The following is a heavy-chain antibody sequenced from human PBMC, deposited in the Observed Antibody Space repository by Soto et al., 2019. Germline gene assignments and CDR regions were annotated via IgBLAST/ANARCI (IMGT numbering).Heavy chain of an antibody. CDR3: ARVAAAGPLEGAFDI. CDR2: ISAYNGNT. V-gene: IGHV1-18*04. J-gene: IGHJ3*02. D-gene: IGHD6-13*01. CDR1: GYTFTSYG. Sequence: QVQLVQSGAEVKKPGASVKVSCKASGYTFTSYGISWVRQAPGQGLEWMGWISAYNGNTNYAQKLQGRVTMTTDPSTSTAYMELRSRRADDTAVYYCARVAAAGPLEGAFDIWGQGTMVTVSS.